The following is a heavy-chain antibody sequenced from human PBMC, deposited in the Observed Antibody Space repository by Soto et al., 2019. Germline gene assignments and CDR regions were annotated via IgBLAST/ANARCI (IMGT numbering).Heavy chain of an antibody. CDR3: EREVGVATISDYYYGMDV. V-gene: IGHV3-33*01. D-gene: IGHD5-12*01. Sequence: GSLRLSCAASGXAFSSYGMHWVRQAPGKGLEWVAVIWYDGSNKYYADSVKGRFNISRDNSKNTLYLQMNSLRAEDTAVYYCEREVGVATISDYYYGMDVWGQGTTGTVSS. J-gene: IGHJ6*02. CDR2: IWYDGSNK. CDR1: GXAFSSYG.